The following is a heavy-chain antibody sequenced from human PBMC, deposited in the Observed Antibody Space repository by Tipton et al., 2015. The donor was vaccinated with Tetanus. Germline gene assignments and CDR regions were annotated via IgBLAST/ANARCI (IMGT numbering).Heavy chain of an antibody. CDR2: MNPNTGHA. V-gene: IGHV1-8*01. Sequence: QSGAEVKKPGASVKVSCKAFAYAFTSYDLNWVRQATGQGLEWLGYMNPNTGHAGYAQKFQGRVTMTSNISITTAYMDLSSLRSDDTAVYYCVRPDRYCSGGSCYLALDNWGQGTLITVSS. J-gene: IGHJ4*02. D-gene: IGHD2-15*01. CDR3: VRPDRYCSGGSCYLALDN. CDR1: AYAFTSYD.